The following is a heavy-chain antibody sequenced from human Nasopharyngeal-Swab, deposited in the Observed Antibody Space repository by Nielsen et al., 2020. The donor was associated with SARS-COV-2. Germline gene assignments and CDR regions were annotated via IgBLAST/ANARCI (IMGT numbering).Heavy chain of an antibody. V-gene: IGHV3-23*01. J-gene: IGHJ5*02. D-gene: IGHD5-24*01. CDR2: ISGSGGST. Sequence: GESLKISCAASGFTFSNYVMSWVRQAPGKGLEWVSGISGSGGSTYYADSVKGRFTISRDNSKNTLYLQMSSLRAEDTAVYYCARGPRDGCNPNWFDPWGQGTLVTVSS. CDR1: GFTFSNYV. CDR3: ARGPRDGCNPNWFDP.